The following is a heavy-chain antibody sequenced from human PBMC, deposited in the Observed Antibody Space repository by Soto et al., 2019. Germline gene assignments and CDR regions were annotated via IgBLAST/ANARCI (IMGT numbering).Heavy chain of an antibody. Sequence: SETLSLTCAVSGGSISSGGYSWSWIRQPPGKGLEWVGYMYHSGSTYYNPSLKSRVTISVDRSKNQFSLILSSLTAADTVVYYCARRQWLESFDCWGQGTLVTVSS. CDR2: MYHSGST. CDR3: ARRQWLESFDC. CDR1: GGSISSGGYS. V-gene: IGHV4-30-2*02. D-gene: IGHD5-12*01. J-gene: IGHJ4*02.